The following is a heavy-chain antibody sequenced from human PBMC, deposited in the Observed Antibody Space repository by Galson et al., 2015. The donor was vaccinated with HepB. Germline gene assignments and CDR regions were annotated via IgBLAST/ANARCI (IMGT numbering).Heavy chain of an antibody. J-gene: IGHJ6*02. CDR2: ISYDGSNK. V-gene: IGHV3-30-3*01. Sequence: SLRLSCAASGFTFSSYAMHWVRQAPGKGLEWVAVISYDGSNKYYADSVKGRFTISRDNSKNTLYLQMNSLRAEDTAVYYCARGPEWDIVVVLPSAGGMDVWGQGTTVTVSS. CDR3: ARGPEWDIVVVLPSAGGMDV. D-gene: IGHD2-2*01. CDR1: GFTFSSYA.